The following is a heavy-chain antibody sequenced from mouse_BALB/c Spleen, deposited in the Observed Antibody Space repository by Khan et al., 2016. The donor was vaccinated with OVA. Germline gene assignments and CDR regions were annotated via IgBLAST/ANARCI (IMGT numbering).Heavy chain of an antibody. V-gene: IGHV1-77*01. D-gene: IGHD1-1*01. J-gene: IGHJ3*01. CDR2: IYPGSGST. Sequence: VQLKQSGPELVKPGAAVKMSCKATGYTFTDYVISWVKQRTGQGPEWIGEIYPGSGSTYYNEKFKGKATLTADKSSNTAYMQLSSLTSEDSAVSFCARSYDGAWFAYWGQGTLVTVSA. CDR3: ARSYDGAWFAY. CDR1: GYTFTDYV.